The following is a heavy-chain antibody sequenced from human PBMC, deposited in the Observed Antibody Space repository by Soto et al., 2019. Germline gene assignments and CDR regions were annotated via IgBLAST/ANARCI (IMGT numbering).Heavy chain of an antibody. CDR3: ARGAEHQLLSRDYFYGMDV. CDR2: ISFEGNTQ. D-gene: IGHD1-1*01. CDR1: GFTLSRYG. J-gene: IGHJ6*02. Sequence: QVQLVESGGGVVQPGRSLRLSCAASGFTLSRYGMHWVRQAPGKGLEWVAVISFEGNTQYSADSVKGRFTISRDNSKNTLSLQIHSLRPEDTAVYYCARGAEHQLLSRDYFYGMDVWGQGTTVSVSS. V-gene: IGHV3-30*05.